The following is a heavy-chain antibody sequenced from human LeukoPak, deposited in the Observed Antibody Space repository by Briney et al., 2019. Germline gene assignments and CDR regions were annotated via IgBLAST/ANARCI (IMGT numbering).Heavy chain of an antibody. D-gene: IGHD1-26*01. CDR3: ARIRWAGGTWAFDY. J-gene: IGHJ4*02. Sequence: GGSLRLSCAASGFTFSSYWMGWVRQAPGKGLEWAANIKQDGSEKYYVDSVKGRFTISRDNAENSLDLQMNSLRAEDTAFYYCARIRWAGGTWAFDYWGQGTLVTVSS. V-gene: IGHV3-7*01. CDR1: GFTFSSYW. CDR2: IKQDGSEK.